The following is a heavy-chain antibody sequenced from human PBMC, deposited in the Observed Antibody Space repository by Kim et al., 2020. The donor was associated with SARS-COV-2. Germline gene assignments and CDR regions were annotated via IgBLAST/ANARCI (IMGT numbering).Heavy chain of an antibody. J-gene: IGHJ4*02. CDR2: IYYSGST. CDR3: ARHPSSPFDWLSNFDY. Sequence: SETLSLTCTVSGGSISSSSYYWGWIRQPPGKGLEWIGSIYYSGSTYYNPSLKSRVTISVDTSKNQFSLKLSSVTAADTAVYYCARHPSSPFDWLSNFDYWGQGTLVTVSS. CDR1: GGSISSSSYY. V-gene: IGHV4-39*01. D-gene: IGHD3-9*01.